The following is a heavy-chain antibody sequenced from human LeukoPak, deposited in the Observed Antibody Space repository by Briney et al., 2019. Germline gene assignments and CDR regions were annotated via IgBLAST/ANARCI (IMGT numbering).Heavy chain of an antibody. CDR1: GYSFTSYG. D-gene: IGHD6-13*01. V-gene: IGHV1-18*01. Sequence: GESLKISCKGSGYSFTSYGISWVRQAPGQGLEWMGWISAYNGNTNYAQKLQGRVTMTTDTSTSTAYMELRSLRSDDTAVYYCARDTFAIAAATYFQHWGQGTLVTVSS. J-gene: IGHJ1*01. CDR2: ISAYNGNT. CDR3: ARDTFAIAAATYFQH.